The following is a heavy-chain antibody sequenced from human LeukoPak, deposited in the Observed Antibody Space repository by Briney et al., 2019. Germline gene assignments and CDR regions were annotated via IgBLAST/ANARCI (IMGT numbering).Heavy chain of an antibody. CDR1: GGSISSYY. D-gene: IGHD6-19*01. J-gene: IGHJ4*02. CDR2: INHSGST. V-gene: IGHV4-34*01. CDR3: ARDRGWSGWYYFDY. Sequence: SETLSLTCTVSGGSISSYYWSWIRQPPGKGLEWIGEINHSGSTNYNPSLKSRVTISVDTSKNQFSLKLSSVTAADTAVYYCARDRGWSGWYYFDYWGQGTLVTVSS.